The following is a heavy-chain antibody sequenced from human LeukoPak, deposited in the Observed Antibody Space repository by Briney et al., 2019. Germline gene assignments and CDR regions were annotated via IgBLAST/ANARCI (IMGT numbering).Heavy chain of an antibody. D-gene: IGHD5-24*01. V-gene: IGHV3-23*01. CDR3: AKVLDGYNSNSTDY. CDR1: GFTFSSYA. J-gene: IGHJ4*02. Sequence: GGSLRLSCAASGFTFSSYAMSWVRQAPGKGLEWVSAISGSGGSTYYADSVKGRFTISRDNSKNTLYLQMNSLRAEDTAVYYCAKVLDGYNSNSTDYWGQGTLVTVSS. CDR2: ISGSGGST.